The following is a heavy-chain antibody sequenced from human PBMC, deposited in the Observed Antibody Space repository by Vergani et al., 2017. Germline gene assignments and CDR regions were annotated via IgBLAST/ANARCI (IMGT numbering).Heavy chain of an antibody. CDR1: GFTFIMHA. J-gene: IGHJ3*02. CDR2: LSASDRRT. Sequence: EVQLLESGGDLVQPGGSLRLSCAASGFTFIMHAMSWVRQAPGKGLEWVSTLSASDRRTHYADSVKGRFTISRDISKNTLCLHMNSLRPEDTAVYYCAKVGRSEVAGTFGAFDIWGQGTMGTVSS. D-gene: IGHD6-19*01. V-gene: IGHV3-23*01. CDR3: AKVGRSEVAGTFGAFDI.